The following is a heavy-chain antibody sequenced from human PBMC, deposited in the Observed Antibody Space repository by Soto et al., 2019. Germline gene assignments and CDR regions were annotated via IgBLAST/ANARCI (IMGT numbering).Heavy chain of an antibody. CDR2: INPSGGST. J-gene: IGHJ5*02. Sequence: ASVKVSCKASGYTFTSYYMHWVRQAPGQGLEWVGIINPSGGSTSYAQKFQGRVTMTRDTSTSTVYMELSSLRSEGTAVYYCARDNGYSGYVRSSNWLDPWGQGTLVTVSS. D-gene: IGHD5-12*01. V-gene: IGHV1-46*01. CDR3: ARDNGYSGYVRSSNWLDP. CDR1: GYTFTSYY.